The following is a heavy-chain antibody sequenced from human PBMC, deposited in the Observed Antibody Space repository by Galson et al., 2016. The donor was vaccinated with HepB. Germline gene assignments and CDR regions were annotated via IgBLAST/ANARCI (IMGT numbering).Heavy chain of an antibody. Sequence: SLRLSCAASGFTFSSYSMNWVRQAPGKGLEWVSSISSSSSYTYHADSVKGRFTISRDNAKNSLYLRMNSLRAEDTAVYYCARLTAFRNSGYENNGMDVWGQGTTVTVSS. D-gene: IGHD5-12*01. J-gene: IGHJ6*02. CDR3: ARLTAFRNSGYENNGMDV. CDR1: GFTFSSYS. V-gene: IGHV3-21*01. CDR2: ISSSSSYT.